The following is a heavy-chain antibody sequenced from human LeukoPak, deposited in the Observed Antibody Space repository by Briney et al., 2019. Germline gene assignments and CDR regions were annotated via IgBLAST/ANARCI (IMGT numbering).Heavy chain of an antibody. CDR2: IYNIVTT. D-gene: IGHD3-9*01. J-gene: IGHJ4*02. Sequence: SETLSLTCTVSGGSISNHYWSWIRQPPGKGLEWIGYIYNIVTTNYNPSLKSRVTISVDTSKNQFSLKLTSVTAADTAVYYSARQAAFDRSEGQFDYWGQGTLVTVSS. CDR1: GGSISNHY. CDR3: ARQAAFDRSEGQFDY. V-gene: IGHV4-59*11.